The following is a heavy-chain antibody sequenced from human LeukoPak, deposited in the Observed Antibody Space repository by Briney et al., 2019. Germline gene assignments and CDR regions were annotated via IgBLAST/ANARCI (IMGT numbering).Heavy chain of an antibody. CDR2: ISSSSSYI. CDR1: GFTFSSYS. J-gene: IGHJ4*02. Sequence: PGGSLRLSCAASGFTFSSYSMNWVRQAPGKGLEWVSSISSSSSYIYYADSVKGRFTISRDNAKNSLYLQMNSLRAEDTAVHYCARDWDSSGYRRSYSDYWGQGTLVTVSS. V-gene: IGHV3-21*01. CDR3: ARDWDSSGYRRSYSDY. D-gene: IGHD3-22*01.